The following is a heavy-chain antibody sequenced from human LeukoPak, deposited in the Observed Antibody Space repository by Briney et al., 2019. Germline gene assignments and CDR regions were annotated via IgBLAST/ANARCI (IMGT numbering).Heavy chain of an antibody. J-gene: IGHJ4*02. CDR2: ISDSGTLT. V-gene: IGHV3-23*01. CDR1: GFTFSSYA. Sequence: GGSLRLSCAASGFTFSSYAMGWVRQSPGKGLEWVSVISDSGTLTYYADSVKGRFTISRDNSKNTLFLQMNSLRVEDTAVYYCAKDARRTSGWYFFDYWGQGTLVTVSS. CDR3: AKDARRTSGWYFFDY. D-gene: IGHD6-19*01.